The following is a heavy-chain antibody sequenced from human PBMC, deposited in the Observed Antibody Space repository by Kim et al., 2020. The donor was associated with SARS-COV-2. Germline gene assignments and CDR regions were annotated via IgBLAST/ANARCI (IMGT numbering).Heavy chain of an antibody. V-gene: IGHV4-61*02. Sequence: SETLSLTCTVSGGSISSGSYYWSWIRQPAGKGPEWIGRIYTSGSTNYNPSLKSRVTISVDTSKNQFSLKLSSVTAADASVYYCARDSRMVRGLIITPYYYGMDVWGQGTTVTVSS. CDR1: GGSISSGSYY. D-gene: IGHD3-10*01. CDR2: IYTSGST. J-gene: IGHJ6*02. CDR3: ARDSRMVRGLIITPYYYGMDV.